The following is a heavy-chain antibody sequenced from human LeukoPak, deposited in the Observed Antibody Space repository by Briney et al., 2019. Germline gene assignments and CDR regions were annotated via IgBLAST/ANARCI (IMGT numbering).Heavy chain of an antibody. CDR1: GGSISSYY. CDR2: ISYSGST. V-gene: IGHV4-59*08. Sequence: PSETLSLTCTVSGGSISSYYWSWIRQPPGKGLEWIGYISYSGSTNYNPSLKSRVTISINTSKNQFSLKLRSVTAADTAIYYCARQGYDILTGYIDAFDIWGQGTMVTVSS. CDR3: ARQGYDILTGYIDAFDI. J-gene: IGHJ3*02. D-gene: IGHD3-9*01.